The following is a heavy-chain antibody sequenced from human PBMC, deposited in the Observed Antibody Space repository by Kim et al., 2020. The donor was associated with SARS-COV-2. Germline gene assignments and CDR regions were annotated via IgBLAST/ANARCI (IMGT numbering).Heavy chain of an antibody. CDR2: ISAYNGNP. V-gene: IGHV1-18*01. CDR1: GYTFTSYG. D-gene: IGHD3-10*01. CDR3: ARDRFRYGWFGESLGSANWFDP. J-gene: IGHJ5*02. Sequence: ASVKVSCKASGYTFTSYGISWVRQAPGQGLEWMGWISAYNGNPNYAQKLQGRVTMTTDTSTSTAYMELRSLRSDDTAVYYCARDRFRYGWFGESLGSANWFDPWGQGTLVTVSS.